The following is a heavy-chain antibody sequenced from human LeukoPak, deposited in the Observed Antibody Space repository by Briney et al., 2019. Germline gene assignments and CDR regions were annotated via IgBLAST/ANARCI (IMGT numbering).Heavy chain of an antibody. J-gene: IGHJ4*02. CDR1: GGSISSGGYS. Sequence: SETLSLTCAVSGGSISSGGYSWSWIRQPPGKGLEWIGYIYHSGSTYYNPSLKSRVTISVDRSKNQFSLKLSSVTAADTAVYYCARLTNFLYRYYYDSKEHGSGSYWGQGTLVTVSS. V-gene: IGHV4-30-2*01. CDR2: IYHSGST. CDR3: ARLTNFLYRYYYDSKEHGSGSY. D-gene: IGHD3-22*01.